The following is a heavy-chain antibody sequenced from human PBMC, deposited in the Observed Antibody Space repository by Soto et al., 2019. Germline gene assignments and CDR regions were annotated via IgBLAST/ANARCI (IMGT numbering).Heavy chain of an antibody. CDR3: ARDFYGDYGGIDY. J-gene: IGHJ4*02. CDR2: ISAYNGNT. CDR1: GYTFTSYG. Sequence: AASVKVSCKASGYTFTSYGISWVRQAPGQGLERMGWISAYNGNTNYAQKLQGRVTMTTDTSTSTAYVELRSLRSDDTAVYYCARDFYGDYGGIDYWGQGTLVTVSS. D-gene: IGHD4-17*01. V-gene: IGHV1-18*01.